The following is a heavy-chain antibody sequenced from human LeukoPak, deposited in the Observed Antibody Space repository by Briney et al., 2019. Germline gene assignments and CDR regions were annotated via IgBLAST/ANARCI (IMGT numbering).Heavy chain of an antibody. CDR1: GGSINSYY. CDR2: IYTTGTT. V-gene: IGHV4-4*07. CDR3: GRQGYPALSSFVDY. J-gene: IGHJ4*02. Sequence: PSETLSLTCIVPGGSINSYYWGWVWLPAGKGLEWIGRIYTTGTTNYSPSLKSRLTMSVDTSKNQFSLKLTSVTAADTAGYYCGRQGYPALSSFVDYWSQGTLVTVSS. D-gene: IGHD6-13*01.